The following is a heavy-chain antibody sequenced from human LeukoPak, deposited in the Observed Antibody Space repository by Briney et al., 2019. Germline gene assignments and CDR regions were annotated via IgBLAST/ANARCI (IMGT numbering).Heavy chain of an antibody. Sequence: GSLRLSCAASGFTFSSYAMSWVRQAPGKGLEWVSAISGSGGSTYYADSVKGRFTISRDNSKNTLYLQMNSLRAEDTAVYYCAKDPSGAYYYYYYMDVWGKGTTVTVSS. CDR2: ISGSGGST. J-gene: IGHJ6*03. CDR3: AKDPSGAYYYYYYMDV. V-gene: IGHV3-23*01. CDR1: GFTFSSYA.